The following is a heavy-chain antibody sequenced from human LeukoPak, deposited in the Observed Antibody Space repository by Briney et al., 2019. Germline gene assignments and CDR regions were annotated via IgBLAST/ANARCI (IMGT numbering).Heavy chain of an antibody. CDR1: GYTFTSYY. CDR2: INPSGGST. V-gene: IGHV1-46*01. J-gene: IGHJ4*02. Sequence: ASVKVSCKASGYTFTSYYMHWVRQAPGQGLEWMGIINPSGGSTSYAQKFQGRVTMTRDTSTSTVYMELSSLRSEDTAVYYCARATRIAAAGTYLIDYWGQGTLVTVSS. D-gene: IGHD6-13*01. CDR3: ARATRIAAAGTYLIDY.